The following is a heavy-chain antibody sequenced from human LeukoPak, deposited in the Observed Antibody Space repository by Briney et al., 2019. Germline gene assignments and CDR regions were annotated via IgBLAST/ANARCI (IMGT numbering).Heavy chain of an antibody. CDR2: IYWDDDK. CDR3: AHSYCTTTSCYVNAFAI. Sequence: GPRLVNPTQTLTLTCTFSGFSLSTTGVGVGWIRQPPGKARAWLALIYWDDDKRYSQSLKSRLTITKDTSKNQVVLTMTNMDPVDTATYYCAHSYCTTTSCYVNAFAIWGQGT. CDR1: GFSLSTTGVG. J-gene: IGHJ3*02. V-gene: IGHV2-5*02. D-gene: IGHD2-2*01.